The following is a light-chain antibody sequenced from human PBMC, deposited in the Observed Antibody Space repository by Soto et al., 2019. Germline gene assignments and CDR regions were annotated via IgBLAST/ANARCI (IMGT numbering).Light chain of an antibody. Sequence: QSVLTRPTSSSGSPGQSMTLSCTGTSSDGGAFKYVSWYQQHQGKAPKLMIYDVYDRPSGVSCRFSGSNXENTASLTISGLQGEEEADYYSTAYTSRRPYFFGDGTKVTVL. V-gene: IGLV2-14*03. J-gene: IGLJ1*01. CDR2: DVY. CDR3: TAYTSRRPYF. CDR1: SSDGGAFKY.